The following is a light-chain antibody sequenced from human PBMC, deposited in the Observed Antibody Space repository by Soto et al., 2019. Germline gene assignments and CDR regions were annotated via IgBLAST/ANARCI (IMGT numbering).Light chain of an antibody. CDR1: QSVLYSANNKNY. CDR2: WAS. J-gene: IGKJ3*01. V-gene: IGKV4-1*01. Sequence: DIVMTQSPDSLAVSLGERATINCKSSQSVLYSANNKNYLDWYQQKPGQPPKLLIYWASTRKSGVPDRFSGSGSGTDFTLTISRLEPEDFAVYYCQQYGSSQFTFGPGTKVNVK. CDR3: QQYGSSQFT.